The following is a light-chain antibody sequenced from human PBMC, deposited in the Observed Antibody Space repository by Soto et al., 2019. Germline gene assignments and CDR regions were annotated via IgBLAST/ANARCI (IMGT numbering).Light chain of an antibody. CDR1: GSDIGAYNY. V-gene: IGLV2-14*03. CDR3: SSFTTSYVYV. J-gene: IGLJ1*01. CDR2: GVT. Sequence: QSVLTQPASVSGSPGQSITISCTGTGSDIGAYNYVSWYQQHPGKAPKLIIYGVTHRPSGVSTRFSASKSAYTASLTISGLQAEDEADYYCSSFTTSYVYVFGPGTKVTVL.